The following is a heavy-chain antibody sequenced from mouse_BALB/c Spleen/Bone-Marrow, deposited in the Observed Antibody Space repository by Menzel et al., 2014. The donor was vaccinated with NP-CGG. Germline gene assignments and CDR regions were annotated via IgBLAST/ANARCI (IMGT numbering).Heavy chain of an antibody. CDR3: ARHANYDQTKVAFVY. CDR1: GFSFNSYG. CDR2: ISGGGSYT. J-gene: IGHJ3*01. D-gene: IGHD2-4*01. V-gene: IGHV5-9-2*01. Sequence: EVKLVESGGGLVKSGGSLKLSCAASGFSFNSYGMSWVRQTPEKRLEWVATISGGGSYTFYPDSVKGRFTISRDNTKNNLYLQLRSLRSEDTALYYCARHANYDQTKVAFVYWGQGTLLAVSA.